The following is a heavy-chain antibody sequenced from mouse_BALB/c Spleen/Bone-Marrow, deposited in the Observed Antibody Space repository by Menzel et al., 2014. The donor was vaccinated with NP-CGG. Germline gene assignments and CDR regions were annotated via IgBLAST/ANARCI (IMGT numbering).Heavy chain of an antibody. CDR2: ISNGGGST. CDR3: ARHPIYYYGSSWGNYAMDY. Sequence: EVNVVESGGGLVQPGGSLKLSCAASGFTFGSYTMSWVCQTPEKRLEWVAYISNGGGSTHYPDTVKGRFTISRDNAKNTLYLKMSSLKSEDTAMYFCARHPIYYYGSSWGNYAMDYWGQGTSVTVSS. V-gene: IGHV5-12-2*01. CDR1: GFTFGSYT. D-gene: IGHD1-1*01. J-gene: IGHJ4*01.